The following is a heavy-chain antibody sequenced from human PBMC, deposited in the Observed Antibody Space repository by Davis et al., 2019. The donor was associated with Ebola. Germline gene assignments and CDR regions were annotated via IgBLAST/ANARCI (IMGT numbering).Heavy chain of an antibody. V-gene: IGHV3-49*04. CDR2: IRSKAYGGTT. J-gene: IGHJ6*02. CDR3: TRIGFGELFPLYYYYGMDV. CDR1: GFTFGDYA. D-gene: IGHD3-10*01. Sequence: GGSLRLSCTASGFTFGDYAMSWVRQAPGKGLEWVGFIRSKAYGGTTEYAASVKGRFTISRDDSKSIAYLQMNSLKTEDTAVYYCTRIGFGELFPLYYYYGMDVWGQGTTVTVSS.